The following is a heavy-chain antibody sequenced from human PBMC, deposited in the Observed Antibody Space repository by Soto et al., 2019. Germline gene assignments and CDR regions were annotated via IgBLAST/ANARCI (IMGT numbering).Heavy chain of an antibody. CDR2: ISDSGERT. CDR1: GFTFSTYA. CDR3: ATDRYYYASSAYHIRSPFDY. D-gene: IGHD3-22*01. J-gene: IGHJ4*02. Sequence: GGSLRLSCAASGFTFSTYAMSWVRQAPGKGLEWVSSISDSGERTNYADSVKGRFTIFRDNSKNTLYLQMNSLRAEDTAVYYCATDRYYYASSAYHIRSPFDYRGQGTLVTVSS. V-gene: IGHV3-23*01.